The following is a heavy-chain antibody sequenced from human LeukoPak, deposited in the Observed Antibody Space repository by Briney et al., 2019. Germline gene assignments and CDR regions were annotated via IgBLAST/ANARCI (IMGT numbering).Heavy chain of an antibody. Sequence: GASVKVSCKASGYTFTGYYMHWVRQAPGQGLEWMGWISAHNGNTNYAQKLQGRVTMTTDTSTSTAYMELRSLRSDDTAVYYCARGNSGYDYDYWGQGTLVTVSS. J-gene: IGHJ4*02. V-gene: IGHV1-18*04. D-gene: IGHD5-12*01. CDR3: ARGNSGYDYDY. CDR1: GYTFTGYY. CDR2: ISAHNGNT.